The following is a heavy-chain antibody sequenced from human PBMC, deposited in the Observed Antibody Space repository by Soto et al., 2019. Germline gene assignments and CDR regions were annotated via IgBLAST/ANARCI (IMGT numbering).Heavy chain of an antibody. V-gene: IGHV3-23*01. D-gene: IGHD2-2*01. CDR3: AKDQYCSSTSCYSGFHY. Sequence: EVQLLESGGGLVQPGGSLRLSCAASGFTFSSYAMSWVRQAPGKGLEWVSAISGSGGSTYYADSVKGRFTISRDNSKNPLYLQMNSLRAEDTAVYYCAKDQYCSSTSCYSGFHYWGQGTLVTVSS. CDR1: GFTFSSYA. CDR2: ISGSGGST. J-gene: IGHJ4*02.